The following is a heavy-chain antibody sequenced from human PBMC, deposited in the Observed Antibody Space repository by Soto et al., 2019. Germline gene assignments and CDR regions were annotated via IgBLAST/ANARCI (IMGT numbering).Heavy chain of an antibody. V-gene: IGHV4-34*01. Sequence: PSETLSLTCAVYGGSFSGYYWSWIRQPPGKGLEWIGEINHSGSTNYNPSLKSRVTISVDTSKNQFSLKLSSVTAADTAVYYCARGPPPSYYYGSGRYPYVMDFWGQGSTVIVSS. CDR3: ARGPPPSYYYGSGRYPYVMDF. D-gene: IGHD3-10*01. CDR1: GGSFSGYY. CDR2: INHSGST. J-gene: IGHJ6*02.